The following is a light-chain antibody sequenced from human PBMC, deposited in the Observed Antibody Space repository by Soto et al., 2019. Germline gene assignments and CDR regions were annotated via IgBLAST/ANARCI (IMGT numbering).Light chain of an antibody. CDR1: QNINNY. Sequence: DIQMTQSPSSLSASVGDRVTITCRASQNINNYLHWYQQKPGKAPKLLIYATSTLQDGVPSRFSGSGSGTDFALTISSLQTEDFATYYCHQSYSTWTFGQGTRWIS. CDR3: HQSYSTWT. V-gene: IGKV1-39*01. J-gene: IGKJ1*01. CDR2: ATS.